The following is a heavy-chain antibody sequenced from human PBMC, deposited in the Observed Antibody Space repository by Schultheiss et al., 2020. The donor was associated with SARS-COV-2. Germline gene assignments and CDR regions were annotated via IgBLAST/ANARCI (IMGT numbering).Heavy chain of an antibody. J-gene: IGHJ5*02. CDR1: GFSFSSYA. V-gene: IGHV3-23*01. CDR3: ARDSYEA. D-gene: IGHD5-12*01. Sequence: GGSLRLSCAASGFSFSSYAMSWVRQAPGKGLEWVSSISDSGANTYYADSVKGRFTISRDSAKNSLYLQMNSLRAEDTAVYYCARDSYEAWGQGTLVTVSS. CDR2: ISDSGANT.